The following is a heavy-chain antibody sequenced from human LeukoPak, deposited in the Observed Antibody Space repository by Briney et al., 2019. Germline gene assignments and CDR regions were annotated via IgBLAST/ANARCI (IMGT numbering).Heavy chain of an antibody. CDR2: IIPIFGTA. V-gene: IGHV1-69*13. Sequence: ASVKVSCKASGGTFSSYAISWVRQAPGQGLEWMGGIIPIFGTANYAQKFQGRVTITADESTSTAYMELSSLRSEDTAVYYCARDEYSSSSGRAFDYWGQGTLVTVSS. J-gene: IGHJ4*02. D-gene: IGHD6-6*01. CDR1: GGTFSSYA. CDR3: ARDEYSSSSGRAFDY.